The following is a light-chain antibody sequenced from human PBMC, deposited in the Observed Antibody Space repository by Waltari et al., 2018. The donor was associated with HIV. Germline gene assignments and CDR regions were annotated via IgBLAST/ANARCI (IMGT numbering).Light chain of an antibody. CDR3: QSYDSSLSGPWV. CDR1: NSNIGAGYD. J-gene: IGLJ3*02. CDR2: GNT. Sequence: QSVLTQPPSVSGAPGQRVTISCTGSNSNIGAGYDVHWYQQLPGTAPKLLIYGNTNRPSGVPDRFSGSKSGTSASLAITGLQAEDEADYYCQSYDSSLSGPWVFGGGTKLTVL. V-gene: IGLV1-40*01.